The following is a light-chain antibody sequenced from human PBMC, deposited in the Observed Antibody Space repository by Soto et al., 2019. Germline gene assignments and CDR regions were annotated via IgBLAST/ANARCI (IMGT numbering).Light chain of an antibody. V-gene: IGLV2-14*03. Sequence: QSVLTQPASVSGSPGQSIAISCIGVRTDGDGHDYVSWYQQHPGQAPQLIIYDVYNRPSGVSDRFSGSKSGNTASLVISGLQAEDEADYFCTSYTASSPFYVFGDGTRSPS. CDR1: RTDGDGHDY. CDR2: DVY. J-gene: IGLJ1*01. CDR3: TSYTASSPFYV.